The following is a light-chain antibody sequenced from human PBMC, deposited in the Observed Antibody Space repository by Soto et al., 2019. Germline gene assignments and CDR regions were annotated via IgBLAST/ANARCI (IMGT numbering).Light chain of an antibody. Sequence: QSALTQPASVSGSPGQSITISCSGTSSDVGGYNYVSWYQHHPGKAPKLIIYEVSNRPSGVSNRFSGSKSGNTASLTISGLQAEDEADYYCSSYTSSSMGPVVFGGGTKLTVL. J-gene: IGLJ2*01. CDR2: EVS. CDR1: SSDVGGYNY. CDR3: SSYTSSSMGPVV. V-gene: IGLV2-14*01.